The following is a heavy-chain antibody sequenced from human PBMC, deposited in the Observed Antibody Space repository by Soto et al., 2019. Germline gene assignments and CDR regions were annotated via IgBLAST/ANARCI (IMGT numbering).Heavy chain of an antibody. V-gene: IGHV3-30-3*01. D-gene: IGHD3-16*01. CDR3: AREPMDMISRFDY. CDR1: GFTFSNYP. Sequence: QVQLVESGGGVVQPGRSLRLSCSASGFTFSNYPMHWVRQTPVKGLEWVAVISSDGNNEYYAESVQGRFIISRDNSQKTLHLQMDSLRLDDSAIYYCAREPMDMISRFDYLGQGTLVTVSS. CDR2: ISSDGNNE. J-gene: IGHJ4*02.